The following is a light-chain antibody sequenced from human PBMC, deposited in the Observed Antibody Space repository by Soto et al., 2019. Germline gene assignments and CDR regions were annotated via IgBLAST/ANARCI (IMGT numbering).Light chain of an antibody. Sequence: QSVLTQPPSVSGAPGQRVTISCTGSSSNIGAGYYVHWYQQLPGTAPKLLIYGNSNRPSGVPDRFSGSKSGTSASLAITGLQAEDEADYCCQSYDSSLSGSVFGGGTKLTVL. CDR1: SSNIGAGYY. CDR2: GNS. CDR3: QSYDSSLSGSV. V-gene: IGLV1-40*01. J-gene: IGLJ2*01.